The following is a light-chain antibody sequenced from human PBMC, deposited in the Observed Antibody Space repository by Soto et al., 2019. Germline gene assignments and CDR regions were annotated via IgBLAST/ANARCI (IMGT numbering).Light chain of an antibody. V-gene: IGLV2-8*01. J-gene: IGLJ1*01. Sequence: QSVLTQPPSASVSPGQSVTISCTGTSSDVGLYDYVSWYQQHPGKVPKLLIYEVTQRPSGVPDRFSGSKSGNTASLTVSGLEAGDEADYYCSSYGGNSNYVFGSGTKVTV. CDR2: EVT. CDR3: SSYGGNSNYV. CDR1: SSDVGLYDY.